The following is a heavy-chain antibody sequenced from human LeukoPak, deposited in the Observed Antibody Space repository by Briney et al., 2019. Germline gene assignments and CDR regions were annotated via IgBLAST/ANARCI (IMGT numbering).Heavy chain of an antibody. CDR2: ISSSSSTI. J-gene: IGHJ3*02. V-gene: IGHV3-48*02. CDR1: GFTFSSYS. Sequence: GGSLRLSCVVSGFTFSSYSMDWVRQAPGKGLEWVSYISSSSSTIYHADSVKGRFTISRDNAKNSLYLQMNSLRDEDTAVYYCARDGAYYYDSSGYSGGGAFDIWGQGTMVTVSS. D-gene: IGHD3-22*01. CDR3: ARDGAYYYDSSGYSGGGAFDI.